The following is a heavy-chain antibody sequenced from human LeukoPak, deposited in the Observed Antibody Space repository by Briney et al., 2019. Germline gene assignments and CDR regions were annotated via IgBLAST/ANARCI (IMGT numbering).Heavy chain of an antibody. CDR3: AKGAAGKRYYFMDV. CDR2: ISGSGGST. V-gene: IGHV3-23*01. J-gene: IGHJ6*03. D-gene: IGHD6-13*01. Sequence: GGSLRLSCAASGFTFSSHAMSWVRQAPGKGLEWVSAISGSGGSTYYVDSVKGRFTISRDNLKNTLYLQMNSLRAEDTAVYYCAKGAAGKRYYFMDVWGKGTTVTVSS. CDR1: GFTFSSHA.